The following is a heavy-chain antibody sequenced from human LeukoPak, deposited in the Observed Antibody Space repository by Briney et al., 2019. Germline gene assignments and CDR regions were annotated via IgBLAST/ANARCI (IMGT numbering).Heavy chain of an antibody. CDR2: INAGNGNT. V-gene: IGHV1-18*01. Sequence: SVKVSCKASGYTFTSYGISWVRQAPGQGLEWMGWINAGNGNTKYSQKFQGRVTITRDTSASTAYMELSSLRSEDTAVYYCARENPMISYGGMDVWGQETTVTVSS. CDR3: ARENPMISYGGMDV. D-gene: IGHD3-22*01. CDR1: GYTFTSYG. J-gene: IGHJ6*02.